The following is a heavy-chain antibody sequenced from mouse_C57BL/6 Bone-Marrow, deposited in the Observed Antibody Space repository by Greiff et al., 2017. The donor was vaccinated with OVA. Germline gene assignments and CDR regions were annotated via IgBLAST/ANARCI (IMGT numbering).Heavy chain of an antibody. J-gene: IGHJ2*01. CDR3: ARDRELGRNYFDY. Sequence: EVQRVESGPGLVKPSQSLSLTCSVTGYSITSGYYWNWIRQFPGNKLEWMGYISYDGSNNYNPSLKNRISITRDTSKNQFFLKLNSVTTEDTATYYCARDRELGRNYFDYWGQGTTLTVSS. CDR2: ISYDGSN. CDR1: GYSITSGYY. D-gene: IGHD4-1*01. V-gene: IGHV3-6*01.